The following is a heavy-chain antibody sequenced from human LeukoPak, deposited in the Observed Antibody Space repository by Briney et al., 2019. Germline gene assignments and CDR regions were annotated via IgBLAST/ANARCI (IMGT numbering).Heavy chain of an antibody. D-gene: IGHD3-10*01. CDR3: ACYYGSGSDRHWFDP. CDR1: GGSFGGYY. V-gene: IGHV4-34*01. Sequence: SSETLSLTCAVYGGSFGGYYWSWIRHPPGKGLEWIGEINHSGSTNYNPSLKSRVTISVDTSKNQFSLKLSSVTAADTAVCYCACYYGSGSDRHWFDPWGQGTLVTVSS. J-gene: IGHJ5*02. CDR2: INHSGST.